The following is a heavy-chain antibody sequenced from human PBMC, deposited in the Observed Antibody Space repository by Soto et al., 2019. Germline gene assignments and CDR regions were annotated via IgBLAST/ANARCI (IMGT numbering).Heavy chain of an antibody. CDR2: IIPIFGTA. Sequence: QVQLVQSGAEVKKPGSSVKVSCKASGGTFSTYAISWVRQAPGQGLEWMGGIIPIFGTANYAQKFQGRVTLTADESTSTAYMELSSLRSEDTAVYYCARDRSYGTGIFDYWGQGTLVTVSS. CDR1: GGTFSTYA. CDR3: ARDRSYGTGIFDY. V-gene: IGHV1-69*01. J-gene: IGHJ4*02. D-gene: IGHD3-10*01.